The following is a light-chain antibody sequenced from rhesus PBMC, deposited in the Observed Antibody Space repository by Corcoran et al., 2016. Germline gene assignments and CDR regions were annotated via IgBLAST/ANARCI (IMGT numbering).Light chain of an antibody. CDR3: QQHNSYPLT. CDR2: AAS. CDR1: QGISSW. J-gene: IGKJ4*01. Sequence: DIQMTQSPSSLSASVGDRVTITCQASQGISSWLAWYQQKPGKAPKLLMSAASSLQSGVPSRFSGSGSGTPFTLPISSLQPEDFATYCCQQHNSYPLTFGEGTKVEVK. V-gene: IGKV1-33*02.